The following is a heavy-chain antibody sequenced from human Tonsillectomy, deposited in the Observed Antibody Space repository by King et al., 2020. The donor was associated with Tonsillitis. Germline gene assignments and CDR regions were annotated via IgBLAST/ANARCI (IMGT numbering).Heavy chain of an antibody. Sequence: VQLVESGAEVKKTGESLKISCKGSGNSFTSHWVGWVRQMPGKGLEWMGIIYPGDSHTRYSPSFQGQVTISADKSINTAYLQWSSLKASDSGIYYCARLRRLNYGDLLPDYWGQGTLVTVSA. V-gene: IGHV5-51*03. CDR3: ARLRRLNYGDLLPDY. D-gene: IGHD4-17*01. J-gene: IGHJ4*02. CDR2: IYPGDSHT. CDR1: GNSFTSHW.